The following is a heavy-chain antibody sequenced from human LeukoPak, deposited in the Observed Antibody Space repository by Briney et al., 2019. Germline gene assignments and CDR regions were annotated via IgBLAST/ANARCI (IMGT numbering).Heavy chain of an antibody. Sequence: ASVKVSCKASGYTFTSYGISWVRQAPGQGLEWMGWISAYNGNTNYAQKLQGRVTMTTDTSTSTAYVELRSLRSDDTAVYYCARHTVVRGVIIIPFDYWGQGTLVTVSS. J-gene: IGHJ4*02. CDR1: GYTFTSYG. CDR2: ISAYNGNT. D-gene: IGHD3-10*01. V-gene: IGHV1-18*01. CDR3: ARHTVVRGVIIIPFDY.